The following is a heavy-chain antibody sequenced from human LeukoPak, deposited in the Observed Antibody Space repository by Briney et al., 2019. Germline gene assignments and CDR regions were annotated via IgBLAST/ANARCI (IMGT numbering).Heavy chain of an antibody. CDR3: AKDGKRITMIGVVRRGHYLDY. Sequence: GGSLRLSCAASGFTFSSYSMNWVRQAPGKGLEWVSFISSSSSYIYYADSVKGRFTISRDNAKNSLYLQMNSLRAEDTAVYYCAKDGKRITMIGVVRRGHYLDYWGQGTLVTVSS. D-gene: IGHD3-22*01. CDR2: ISSSSSYI. CDR1: GFTFSSYS. J-gene: IGHJ4*02. V-gene: IGHV3-21*04.